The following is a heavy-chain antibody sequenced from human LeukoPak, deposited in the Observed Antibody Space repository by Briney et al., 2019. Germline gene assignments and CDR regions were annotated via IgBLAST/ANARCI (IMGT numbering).Heavy chain of an antibody. D-gene: IGHD2-15*01. CDR3: ARDGQGIYSFDY. CDR2: INHSGST. V-gene: IGHV4-34*01. J-gene: IGHJ4*02. Sequence: SETLSLTCAVYGGSFSGYYWSWIRQPPGKGLEWIGEINHSGSTNYNPSLKSRVTISVDTSKNQFSLKLSSVTAADTAVYYCARDGQGIYSFDYWGQGTLVTVSS. CDR1: GGSFSGYY.